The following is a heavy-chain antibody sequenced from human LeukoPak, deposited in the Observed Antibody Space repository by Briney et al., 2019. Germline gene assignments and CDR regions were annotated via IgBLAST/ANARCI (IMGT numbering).Heavy chain of an antibody. D-gene: IGHD2-2*01. CDR3: ARLKVGYCSSTSCYGYYYYYMDV. Sequence: SETLSLTCTVSGGSISSYYWSWIRQPAGKGLEWIGRIYTSGSTNYNPSLKSRVTMSVDTSKNQFSLKLSSVTAADTAVYYCARLKVGYCSSTSCYGYYYYYMDVWGKGTTVTVSS. CDR2: IYTSGST. J-gene: IGHJ6*03. CDR1: GGSISSYY. V-gene: IGHV4-4*07.